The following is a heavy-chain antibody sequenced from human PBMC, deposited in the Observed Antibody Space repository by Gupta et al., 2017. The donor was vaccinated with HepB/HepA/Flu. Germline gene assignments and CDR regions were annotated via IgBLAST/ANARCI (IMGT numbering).Heavy chain of an antibody. CDR1: GFTFSSYA. CDR2: ISYDGSNK. V-gene: IGHV3-30-3*01. J-gene: IGHJ6*02. CDR3: ARDRSSSWYYYYGMDV. Sequence: QVQLVESGGGVVQPGRSLRLSCAASGFTFSSYAMHCVRQAPGKGLEWVAVISYDGSNKYYADSVKGRFTISRDNSKNTLYLQMNSLRAEDTAVYYCARDRSSSWYYYYGMDVWGQGTTVTVSS. D-gene: IGHD6-13*01.